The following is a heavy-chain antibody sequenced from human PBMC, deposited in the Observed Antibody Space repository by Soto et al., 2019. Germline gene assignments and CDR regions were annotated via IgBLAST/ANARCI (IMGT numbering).Heavy chain of an antibody. V-gene: IGHV4-34*01. CDR1: GGSFSGYY. D-gene: IGHD2-2*01. J-gene: IGHJ5*02. CDR2: INHSGIT. CDR3: ARVDCSSTSCYNWFDP. Sequence: SETLSLTCAVYGGSFSGYYWSWIRQPPGKGLEWIGEINHSGITNYNPSLKSRVTISVDTSKNQFSLKLSSVTAADTAVYYCARVDCSSTSCYNWFDPWGQGTLVTVSS.